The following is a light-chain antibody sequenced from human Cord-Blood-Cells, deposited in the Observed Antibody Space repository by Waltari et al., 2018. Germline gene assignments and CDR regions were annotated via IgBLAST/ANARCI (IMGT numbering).Light chain of an antibody. CDR1: SSDVGGYNY. CDR3: SSYTSSSTLYV. J-gene: IGLJ1*01. CDR2: DVS. V-gene: IGLV2-14*01. Sequence: QSALTQPASVSGSPGQSIIISCTGTSSDVGGYNYVSWYQQHPGKAPKLMIYDVSNRPSGVPNRFSRSKSGNTASLTISGLQAEDEADYYCSSYTSSSTLYVFGTGTKVTVL.